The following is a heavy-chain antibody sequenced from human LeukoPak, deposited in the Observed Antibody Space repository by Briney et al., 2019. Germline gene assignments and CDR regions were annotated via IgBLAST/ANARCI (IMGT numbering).Heavy chain of an antibody. J-gene: IGHJ4*02. D-gene: IGHD2-15*01. CDR2: INPNSGGT. Sequence: ASVKVSCKASGYTFTGYYMHWVRQAPGQGLEWMGRINPNSGGTNYAQKFQGRVTMTRDTSISTAYMELSRLRSDDTAVYHCARDQRIRCSGGSCYSAVSSSGWYGLFDYWGQGTLVTVSS. V-gene: IGHV1-2*06. CDR3: ARDQRIRCSGGSCYSAVSSSGWYGLFDY. CDR1: GYTFTGYY.